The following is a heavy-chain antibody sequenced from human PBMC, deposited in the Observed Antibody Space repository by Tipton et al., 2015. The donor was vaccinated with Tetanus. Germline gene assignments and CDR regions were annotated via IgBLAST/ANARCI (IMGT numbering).Heavy chain of an antibody. J-gene: IGHJ4*02. V-gene: IGHV4-61*01. D-gene: IGHD3-3*01. CDR3: ARIRDYWGGYFDF. Sequence: LRLSCTVSGGSISSGSYYWSWVRQPPGKGLEYLGDTLYGKSTHFNPSLQSRLSMSGDPVKNQFSLRLTSVTAAGTAVYYCARIRDYWGGYFDFWGQGTPVTVSP. CDR1: GGSISSGSYY. CDR2: TLYGKST.